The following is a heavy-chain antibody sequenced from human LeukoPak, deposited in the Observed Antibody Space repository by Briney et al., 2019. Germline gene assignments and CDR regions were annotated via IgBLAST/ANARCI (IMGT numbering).Heavy chain of an antibody. J-gene: IGHJ3*02. CDR2: ISSGSTTI. V-gene: IGHV3-48*01. CDR1: GFTLSSYA. CDR3: ARVPAGVIGMKDAFDI. Sequence: GGSLRLSCAASGFTLSSYAMSWVRQAPGKGLEWVSYISSGSTTISYADSVKGRFTISRDNAKNSLYLQMNSLRAEDTAVYYCARVPAGVIGMKDAFDIWGQGTMVTVSS. D-gene: IGHD3-16*02.